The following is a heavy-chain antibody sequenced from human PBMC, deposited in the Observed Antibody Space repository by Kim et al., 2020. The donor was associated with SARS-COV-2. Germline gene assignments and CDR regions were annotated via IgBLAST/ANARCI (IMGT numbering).Heavy chain of an antibody. D-gene: IGHD6-13*01. J-gene: IGHJ4*02. CDR3: AKDSSSRSGSFDF. Sequence: GGSLRLSCAASRFTFSSYSMSWVRQAPGKGLVWVSGIYSGGTNTYYADSVKGRFTISRDDSKNTLYLQMNSLRAEDTAVYYCAKDSSSRSGSFDFCGQGNLVTVSS. CDR2: IYSGGTNT. V-gene: IGHV3-23*03. CDR1: RFTFSSYS.